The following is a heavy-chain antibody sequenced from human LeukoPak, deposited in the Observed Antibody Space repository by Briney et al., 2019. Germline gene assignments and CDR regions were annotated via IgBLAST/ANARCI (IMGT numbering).Heavy chain of an antibody. Sequence: ASVKVSCKASGGTFSSYAISWVRQAPGQGLEWMGGIIPIFGTANYAQKFQGRVTITADESTSTAYMELSSLRSEDTAVYYCLASPGYCSSTSWYMIDYWGQGTLVTVSS. D-gene: IGHD2-2*02. J-gene: IGHJ4*02. CDR2: IIPIFGTA. CDR1: GGTFSSYA. V-gene: IGHV1-69*13. CDR3: LASPGYCSSTSWYMIDY.